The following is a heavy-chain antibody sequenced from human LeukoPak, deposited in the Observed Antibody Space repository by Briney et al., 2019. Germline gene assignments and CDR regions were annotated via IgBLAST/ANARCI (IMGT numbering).Heavy chain of an antibody. V-gene: IGHV1-69*01. J-gene: IGHJ4*02. CDR1: GGTFSSYA. CDR3: ARSLEEQQLGGDFDY. CDR2: IIPIFGTA. D-gene: IGHD6-13*01. Sequence: SVKVSCKASGGTFSSYAISWVRQAPGQGLEWMGGIIPIFGTANYAQKFQGRVTITADESTSTAYMELSSLRSEDTAVYYCARSLEEQQLGGDFDYWGQGTLVTVSS.